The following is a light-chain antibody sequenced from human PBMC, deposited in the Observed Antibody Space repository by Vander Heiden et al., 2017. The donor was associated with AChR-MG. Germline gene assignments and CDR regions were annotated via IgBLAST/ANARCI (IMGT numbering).Light chain of an antibody. CDR2: DAS. CDR1: QSISSK. J-gene: IGKJ1*01. CDR3: QQYNKWPRT. Sequence: DIVMTQSPATPAVSPGERATLSCRASQSISSKLAWYQQKPGQAPRLLMYDASTRATGVPARFSGSGSGTDFTLTISSLQSEDFAAYYCQQYNKWPRTFGQGTKVEIK. V-gene: IGKV3-15*01.